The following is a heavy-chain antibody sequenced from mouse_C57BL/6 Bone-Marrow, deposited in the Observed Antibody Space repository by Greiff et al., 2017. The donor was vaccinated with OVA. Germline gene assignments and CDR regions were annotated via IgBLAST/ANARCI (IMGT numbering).Heavy chain of an antibody. CDR3: ARRENGYYFDY. Sequence: VHLVESGPELVKPGASVKLSCKASGYTFTSYDINWVKQRPGQGLEWIGWIYPRDGSTKYNEKFKGKATLTVDTSSSTAYMELHSLTSEDSAVYFCARRENGYYFDYWGQGTTLTVSS. V-gene: IGHV1-85*01. CDR2: IYPRDGST. D-gene: IGHD2-2*01. CDR1: GYTFTSYD. J-gene: IGHJ2*01.